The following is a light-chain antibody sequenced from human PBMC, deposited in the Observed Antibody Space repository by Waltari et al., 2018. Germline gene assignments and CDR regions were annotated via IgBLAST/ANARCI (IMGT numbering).Light chain of an antibody. J-gene: IGLJ3*02. Sequence: QLVLTQSPSASASLGVSVKLTCTLSSGHSSYAIAWHQQQAEKGPRYLMKVNSDGSHSKGDGIPDRFSGSRAGAERYLTISSLQSDDEADYYCQTWDTGIRVFGGGTKLTVV. CDR2: VNSDGSH. CDR3: QTWDTGIRV. CDR1: SGHSSYA. V-gene: IGLV4-69*01.